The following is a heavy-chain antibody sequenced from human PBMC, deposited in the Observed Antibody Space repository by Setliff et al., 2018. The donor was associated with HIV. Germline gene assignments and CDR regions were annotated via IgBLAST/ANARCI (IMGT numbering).Heavy chain of an antibody. V-gene: IGHV4-31*03. CDR2: IYYSGST. J-gene: IGHJ2*01. CDR1: GGSISSGGYY. Sequence: SETLSLTCTVSGGSISSGGYYWSWIRQHPGKGLEWIGYIYYSGSTYFNPSLKSRVAISVATSENQFSLILNSVTAADTAVYYCASGSGSHYNSGDWYFVRWGRGTLVTVSS. CDR3: ASGSGSHYNSGDWYFVR. D-gene: IGHD3-10*01.